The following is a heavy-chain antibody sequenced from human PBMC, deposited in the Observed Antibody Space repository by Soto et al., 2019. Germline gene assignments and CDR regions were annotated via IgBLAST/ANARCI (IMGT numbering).Heavy chain of an antibody. Sequence: GGSLRLSWAASGVTFSSYSMNWVRQAPGKGLEWVSSISSSSSYIYYADSVKGRFTISRDNAKNSLYLQMNSLRAEDTAVYYCARTYYYYDSSGYHYVYYFDYWGQGTLVTVSS. CDR2: ISSSSSYI. V-gene: IGHV3-21*01. CDR1: GVTFSSYS. D-gene: IGHD3-22*01. J-gene: IGHJ4*02. CDR3: ARTYYYYDSSGYHYVYYFDY.